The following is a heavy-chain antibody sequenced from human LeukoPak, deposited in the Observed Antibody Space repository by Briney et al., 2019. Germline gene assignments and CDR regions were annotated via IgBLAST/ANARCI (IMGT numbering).Heavy chain of an antibody. CDR3: LRKKQNKGFLRGGNH. D-gene: IGHD3-3*01. V-gene: IGHV3-7*01. J-gene: IGHJ5*02. CDR2: IKQDGSEK. CDR1: GFTFSSYA. Sequence: PGGSLRLSCAASGFTFSSYAMSWVRQAPGKGLEWVANIKQDGSEKYYVDSVKGRFTISRDNAKNSLFLQMNTLRPEDTAVYYWLRKKQNKGFLRGGNHLGQGTLVTVSS.